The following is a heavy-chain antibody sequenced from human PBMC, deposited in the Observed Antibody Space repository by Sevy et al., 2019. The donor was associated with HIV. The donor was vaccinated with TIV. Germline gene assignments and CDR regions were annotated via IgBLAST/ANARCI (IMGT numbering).Heavy chain of an antibody. D-gene: IGHD3-22*01. V-gene: IGHV3-53*01. CDR1: GFSVSSNY. J-gene: IGHJ4*02. Sequence: GGSLRLSCAASGFSVSSNYMSWVRQAPGKGLEWVSLIYSCGRTYYGDSVKGRFTISRDDSKNTLYLQMNSVRAEDTALYYCTRVHSGGYPFDYWGQGSLVTVSS. CDR2: IYSCGRT. CDR3: TRVHSGGYPFDY.